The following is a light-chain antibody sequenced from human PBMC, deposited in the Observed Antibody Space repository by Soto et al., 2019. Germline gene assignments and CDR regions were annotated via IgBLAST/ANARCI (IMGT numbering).Light chain of an antibody. V-gene: IGLV2-8*01. Sequence: QSVLTQPPSASGSPGQSVTISCTGTSSDVGGYNYVSWHQQHPGKAPKLIIYEVSKRPSGVPDRFSGSKSGNTASLTVSGLQAEDEADYYCSSYAGSNNLIFGGGTKLTVL. J-gene: IGLJ2*01. CDR2: EVS. CDR1: SSDVGGYNY. CDR3: SSYAGSNNLI.